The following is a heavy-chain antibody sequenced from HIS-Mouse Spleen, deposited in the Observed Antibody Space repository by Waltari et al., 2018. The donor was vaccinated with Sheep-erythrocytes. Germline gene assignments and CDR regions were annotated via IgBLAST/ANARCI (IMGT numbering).Heavy chain of an antibody. J-gene: IGHJ4*02. CDR2: INHSGST. Sequence: QVQLQQWGAGLLKPSETLSLTCAVSGGSFSGYYWSWIRQPPGKGLEWIGEINHSGSTNYNPSLKSRVTISVDTSKNQFSLKLSSVTAADTAVYYCARGGRRTGFDYWGQGTLVTVSS. D-gene: IGHD3-9*01. CDR3: ARGGRRTGFDY. V-gene: IGHV4-34*01. CDR1: GGSFSGYY.